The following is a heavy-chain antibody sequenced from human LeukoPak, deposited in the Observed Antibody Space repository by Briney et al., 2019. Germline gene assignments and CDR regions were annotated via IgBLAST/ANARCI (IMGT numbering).Heavy chain of an antibody. CDR1: GFTFSSYA. CDR2: ISGSGGST. CDR3: AKDIYDYVWGCYRYTEFDY. J-gene: IGHJ4*02. Sequence: GGSLRLSCAASGFTFSSYAMSWVRQAPGKGLEWVSAISGSGGSTYYADSVKGRFTISRDNSKNTLYLQMNSLRAEDTAVYYCAKDIYDYVWGCYRYTEFDYWGQGTLVTVSS. V-gene: IGHV3-23*01. D-gene: IGHD3-16*02.